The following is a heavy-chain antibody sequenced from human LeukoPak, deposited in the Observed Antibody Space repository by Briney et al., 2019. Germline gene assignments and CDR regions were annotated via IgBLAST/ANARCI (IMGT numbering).Heavy chain of an antibody. D-gene: IGHD6-19*01. CDR1: GFAFSSYS. J-gene: IGHJ4*02. Sequence: GGSLRLSCVASGFAFSSYSMYWVRQAPGKGLEYVSAISSNGGSTDYANSVKGRFTISRDNSKNTLYLQMGSLRVEDMAVYYCAKDPGSGWYNYFDYWGQGTLVTVSS. CDR3: AKDPGSGWYNYFDY. CDR2: ISSNGGST. V-gene: IGHV3-64*01.